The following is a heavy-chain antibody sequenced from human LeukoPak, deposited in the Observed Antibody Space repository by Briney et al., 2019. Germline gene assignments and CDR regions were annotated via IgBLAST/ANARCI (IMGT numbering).Heavy chain of an antibody. J-gene: IGHJ3*02. CDR1: GFTFSSYS. V-gene: IGHV3-21*01. CDR2: ISSSSSYI. CDR3: ARATVLNAFDI. Sequence: GGSLRLSCAASGFTFSSYSMNWVRQAPGKGLEWVSSISSSSSYIYCADSVKGRFTISRDNAKNSLYLQMNSLRAEDTAVYYCARATVLNAFDIWGQGTMVTVSS. D-gene: IGHD4-17*01.